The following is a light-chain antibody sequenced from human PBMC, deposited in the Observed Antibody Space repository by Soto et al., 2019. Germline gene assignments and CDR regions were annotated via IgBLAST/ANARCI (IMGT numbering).Light chain of an antibody. CDR1: SSDFGGYNY. CDR3: SSYSGSNNYVV. V-gene: IGLV2-8*01. Sequence: QSALTQPPSASGSPGQSVTISCTGTSSDFGGYNYVSWYQQHPGKAPKLMIYDVSKRPSGVPDRFSGSKSGNTAPLTVSGLQAEDEADYYCSSYSGSNNYVVFGGGTKLTVL. CDR2: DVS. J-gene: IGLJ2*01.